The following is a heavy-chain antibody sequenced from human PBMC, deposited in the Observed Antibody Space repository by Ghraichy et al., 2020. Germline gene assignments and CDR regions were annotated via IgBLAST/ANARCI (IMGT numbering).Heavy chain of an antibody. Sequence: SETLSLTCAVYGGSFSGYYWSWIRQPPGKGLEWIGEINHSGSTNYNPSLKSRVTISVDTSKNQFSLKLSSVTAADTAVYYCATRYLGRRGYSTPKRWFDPWGQGTLVTVSS. D-gene: IGHD2-15*01. CDR2: INHSGST. CDR3: ATRYLGRRGYSTPKRWFDP. CDR1: GGSFSGYY. V-gene: IGHV4-34*01. J-gene: IGHJ5*02.